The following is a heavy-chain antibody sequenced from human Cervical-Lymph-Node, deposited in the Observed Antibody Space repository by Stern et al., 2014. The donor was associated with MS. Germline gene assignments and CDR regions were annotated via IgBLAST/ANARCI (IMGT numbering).Heavy chain of an antibody. CDR2: ISWDASQK. CDR3: AKSGDYTGTFSPGDY. J-gene: IGHJ4*02. Sequence: QVQLVESWGGVVQPGASLRLSCAVSGFPFSSYGMHWVRQSPGKGLERVAVISWDASQKSYADSVRGRFTISRDKSKNTLYLQMDSLRPEDTAVYFCAKSGDYTGTFSPGDYWGQGTLVTVSS. V-gene: IGHV3-30*18. D-gene: IGHD3-10*01. CDR1: GFPFSSYG.